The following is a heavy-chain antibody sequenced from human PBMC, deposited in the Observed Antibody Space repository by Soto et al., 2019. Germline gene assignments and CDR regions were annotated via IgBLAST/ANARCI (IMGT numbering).Heavy chain of an antibody. J-gene: IGHJ6*02. CDR2: IYYSGST. D-gene: IGHD4-17*01. CDR1: GGSISSGGYY. V-gene: IGHV4-31*03. Sequence: SETLSLTCTVSGGSISSGGYYWSWIRQHPGKGLEWIGYIYYSGSTYYNPSLKSRVTISVDTSKDQFSLKLSSVTAADTAVYYCARLGDYDYYYYGMDVWGQGTTVTVSS. CDR3: ARLGDYDYYYYGMDV.